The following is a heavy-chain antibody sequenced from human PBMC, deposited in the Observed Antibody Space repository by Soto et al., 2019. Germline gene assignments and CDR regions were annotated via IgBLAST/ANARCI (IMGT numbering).Heavy chain of an antibody. CDR2: INSDGSST. CDR1: GFTFSTYW. V-gene: IGHV3-74*01. Sequence: GGSLSLSCAASGFTFSTYWMHWVRQAPGKGLVWVSRINSDGSSTSYADSVKGRFTISRDNAKNTLYLQMNSLRAEDTALYYCARGLSGVSTGFDSWGQGTLVTVSS. D-gene: IGHD3-10*01. J-gene: IGHJ4*02. CDR3: ARGLSGVSTGFDS.